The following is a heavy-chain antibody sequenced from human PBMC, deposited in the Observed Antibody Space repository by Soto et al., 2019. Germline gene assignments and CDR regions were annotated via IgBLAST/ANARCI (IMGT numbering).Heavy chain of an antibody. Sequence: SETLSLTCTVSGGSISSSSYFWGWIRQPPGKGLEWIGSMYYSGSTYYNTSLKRRASISVDKSRNQFSLKLSSVSAADTAVYFCARVPVTIGYGMDVWGQGTTVT. D-gene: IGHD4-17*01. CDR1: GGSISSSSYF. CDR2: MYYSGST. V-gene: IGHV4-39*07. J-gene: IGHJ6*02. CDR3: ARVPVTIGYGMDV.